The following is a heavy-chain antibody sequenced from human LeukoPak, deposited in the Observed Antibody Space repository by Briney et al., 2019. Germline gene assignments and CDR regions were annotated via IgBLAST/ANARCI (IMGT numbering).Heavy chain of an antibody. J-gene: IGHJ4*02. CDR1: GFTFSSYS. CDR3: ARNLGGVATDFDY. CDR2: ISSSSSTI. D-gene: IGHD5-12*01. V-gene: IGHV3-48*01. Sequence: PGGSLRLSCAASGFTFSSYSMNWVRQAPGKGLEWVSYISSSSSTIYYADSVKGRFTISRDNAKNSLYLQMNSLRAEDTAVYYCARNLGGVATDFDYRGQGTLVTVSS.